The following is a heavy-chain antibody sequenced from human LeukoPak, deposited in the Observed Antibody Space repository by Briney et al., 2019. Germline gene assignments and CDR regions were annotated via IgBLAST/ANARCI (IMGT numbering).Heavy chain of an antibody. CDR1: RFTFSSYA. CDR2: ISGSGGNT. CDR3: AKDRGATIPYYYYGMDV. D-gene: IGHD1-26*01. V-gene: IGHV3-23*01. Sequence: GGSLRLSCAASRFTFSSYAMSWVRQAPEKGLEWVSGISGSGGNTDYADSVKGRFTISRDNAKNSLYLQMNSLRAEDTALYYCAKDRGATIPYYYYGMDVWGQGTTVTVSS. J-gene: IGHJ6*02.